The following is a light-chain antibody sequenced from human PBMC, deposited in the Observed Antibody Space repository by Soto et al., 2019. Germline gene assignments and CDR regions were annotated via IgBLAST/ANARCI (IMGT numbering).Light chain of an antibody. J-gene: IGKJ2*01. CDR3: QQRSNWPPMYT. CDR2: DAS. Sequence: EIVLTQSPATLSLSPGERATISRRASQSVSSYLAWYQQKPGQAPRLLIYDASNRATGIPARFSGSGSGTDFTLTISSLEPEDFAVYYCQQRSNWPPMYTFGQGTKVDIK. V-gene: IGKV3-11*01. CDR1: QSVSSY.